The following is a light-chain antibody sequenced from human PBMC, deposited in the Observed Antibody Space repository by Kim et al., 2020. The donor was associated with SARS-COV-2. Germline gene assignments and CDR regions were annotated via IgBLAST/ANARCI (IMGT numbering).Light chain of an antibody. J-gene: IGLJ3*02. CDR1: SGSITSNY. CDR3: QSYDSNIQGV. CDR2: EDD. V-gene: IGLV6-57*01. Sequence: FMLTQPHSVSESPGKTVTISCTRSSGSITSNYVQWHQQRPGSSPTTLIFEDDQRPSVVPDRFSASIDSSSNSASLTISGLKTEDEGDYYCQSYDSNIQGVFGGGTQLTVL.